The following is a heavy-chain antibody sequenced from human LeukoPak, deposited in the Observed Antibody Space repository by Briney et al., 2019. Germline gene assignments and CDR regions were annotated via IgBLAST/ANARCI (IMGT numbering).Heavy chain of an antibody. CDR3: ARQNPYTTSSFFYYMDV. CDR2: IYYTGSI. CDR1: GVSSSSSSYY. J-gene: IGHJ6*03. V-gene: IGHV4-39*01. D-gene: IGHD2-2*02. Sequence: SETLSLTCTVSGVSSSSSSYYWGWIRQPPGKRLEWIGSIYYTGSIYYNPSLKSRTTMSEDKSKNQFSLKLSSVTAADTAVYYCARQNPYTTSSFFYYMDVWGKGTTVTVSS.